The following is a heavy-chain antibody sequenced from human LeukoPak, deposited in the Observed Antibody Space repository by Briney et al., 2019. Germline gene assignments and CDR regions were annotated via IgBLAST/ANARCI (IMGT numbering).Heavy chain of an antibody. CDR3: ARDRPLDSGFDY. CDR1: GGSISSSSYY. CDR2: IYTSGST. J-gene: IGHJ4*02. V-gene: IGHV4-39*07. D-gene: IGHD5-18*01. Sequence: PSETLSLTCTVSGGSISSSSYYWGWIRQPPGKGLEWIGRIYTSGSTNYNPSLKSRVTMSVDTSKNQFSLKLSSVTAADTAVYYCARDRPLDSGFDYWGQGTLVTVSS.